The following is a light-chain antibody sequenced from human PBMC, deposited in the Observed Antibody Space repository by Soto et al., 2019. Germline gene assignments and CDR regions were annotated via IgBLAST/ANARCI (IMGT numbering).Light chain of an antibody. CDR2: WAS. J-gene: IGKJ2*01. V-gene: IGKV4-1*01. Sequence: DIVMTQSPDSLAVSLGERATINCKSSQSVLYSSNNKKYLAWYQQKPGQPPKLLIYWASARESGVPDRFSGSGSGTDFPLTISSLQAEDVAVYYCQQFYTTPPTFGQGTMLEIK. CDR1: QSVLYSSNNKKY. CDR3: QQFYTTPPT.